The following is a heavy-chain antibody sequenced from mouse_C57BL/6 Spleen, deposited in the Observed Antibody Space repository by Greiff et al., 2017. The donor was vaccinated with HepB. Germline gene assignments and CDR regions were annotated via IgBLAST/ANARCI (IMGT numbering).Heavy chain of an antibody. D-gene: IGHD2-12*01. Sequence: QVQLQQPGAELVKPGASVKMSCKASGYTFTSYWITWVKQRPGQGLEWIGDIYPGSGSTNYNEKFKSKATLTVDTSSSTAYMQLSSLTSEDSAVYYCARYYRDQYYAMDYWGQGASVTVSS. CDR1: GYTFTSYW. V-gene: IGHV1-55*01. CDR2: IYPGSGST. CDR3: ARYYRDQYYAMDY. J-gene: IGHJ4*01.